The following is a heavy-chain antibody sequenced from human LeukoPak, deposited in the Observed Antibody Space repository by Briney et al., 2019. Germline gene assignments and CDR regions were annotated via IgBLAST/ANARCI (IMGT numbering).Heavy chain of an antibody. CDR3: AELGITMIGGV. CDR2: MSGSGGST. J-gene: IGHJ6*04. Sequence: GGSLRLSCAASGFTFSSYEMNWVRQAPGKGLEWVSGMSGSGGSTYYADSVKGRFTSSRDNSKNTLYLQMNSLRAEDTAVYYCAELGITMIGGVWGKGTTVTISS. D-gene: IGHD3-10*02. CDR1: GFTFSSYE. V-gene: IGHV3-23*01.